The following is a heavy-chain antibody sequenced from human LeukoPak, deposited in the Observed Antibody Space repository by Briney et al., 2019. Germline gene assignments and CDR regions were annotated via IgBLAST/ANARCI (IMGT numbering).Heavy chain of an antibody. V-gene: IGHV3-7*05. D-gene: IGHD1-26*01. J-gene: IGHJ4*02. Sequence: GGCLRLSCAASRFTSRSHWMNSGRQAPGKGLERGAHIKVDGSEKYYVDSVKGRFTTSRDKAKNSLCLSMSSLRAEDTAIYYCVRSGGYWGQGTLVTVSS. CDR2: IKVDGSEK. CDR3: VRSGGY. CDR1: RFTSRSHW.